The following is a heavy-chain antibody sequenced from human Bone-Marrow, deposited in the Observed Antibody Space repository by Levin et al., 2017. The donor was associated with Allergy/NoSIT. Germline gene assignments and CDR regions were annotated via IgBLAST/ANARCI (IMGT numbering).Heavy chain of an antibody. V-gene: IGHV4-30-2*01. CDR3: TRGRGKEGIAY. CDR2: IYPTGST. CDR1: GDSITSGGYS. Sequence: ASETLSLTCTVSGDSITSGGYSWSWIRQPPGMGLEWIGYIYPTGSTYYNPSLESRAAISIDRSKNQFSLNLNSVTAADTAVYYCTRGRGKEGIAYWGQGILVSVSS. J-gene: IGHJ4*02. D-gene: IGHD3-16*01.